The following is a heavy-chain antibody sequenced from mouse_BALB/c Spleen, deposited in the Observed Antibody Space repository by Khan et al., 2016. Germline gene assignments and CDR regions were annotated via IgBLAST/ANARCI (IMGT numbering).Heavy chain of an antibody. D-gene: IGHD1-1*01. Sequence: EVELVESGGGLVQPGGSLKLSCAASGFTFSSYGMSWVRQTPDNRLELVATINSNGGSTYYPDSVQGRFTISRDNAKNTLDLQMSSRKSEDTAMYYCARGGLRWFDYWGQGTTLTVSS. J-gene: IGHJ2*01. CDR2: INSNGGST. V-gene: IGHV5-6-3*01. CDR3: ARGGLRWFDY. CDR1: GFTFSSYG.